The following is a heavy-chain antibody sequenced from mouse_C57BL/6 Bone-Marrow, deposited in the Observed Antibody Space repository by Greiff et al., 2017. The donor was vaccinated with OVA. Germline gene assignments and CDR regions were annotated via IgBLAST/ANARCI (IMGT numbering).Heavy chain of an antibody. CDR2: LSSGGSYT. Sequence: EVKLQESGGDLVKPGGSLKLSCAASGFTFSSYGMSWVRQTPDKRLAWVATLSSGGSYTYYPDSVKGRFNISRDNAKNTLYLQMSSLKSEDTAMYYCARQGLRRYFDVWGTGTTVTVSS. CDR3: ARQGLRRYFDV. V-gene: IGHV5-6*01. J-gene: IGHJ1*03. CDR1: GFTFSSYG. D-gene: IGHD2-2*01.